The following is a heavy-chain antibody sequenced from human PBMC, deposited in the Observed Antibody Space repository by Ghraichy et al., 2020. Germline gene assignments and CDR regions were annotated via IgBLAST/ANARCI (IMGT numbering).Heavy chain of an antibody. CDR3: ARGKIGTGFLDWFDP. CDR2: ISGSGVST. Sequence: GGSLRLSCAASGFTFSSYAMSWVRQAPGKGLAWVSAISGSGVSTYYADSVKGRFIISRDNSKNTLYLQMNSLRAEDTAIYYCARGKIGTGFLDWFDPWGQGTLVTVSS. D-gene: IGHD2-8*02. CDR1: GFTFSSYA. J-gene: IGHJ5*02. V-gene: IGHV3-23*01.